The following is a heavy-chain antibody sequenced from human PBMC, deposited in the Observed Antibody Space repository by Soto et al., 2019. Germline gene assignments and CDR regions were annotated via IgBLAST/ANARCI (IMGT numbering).Heavy chain of an antibody. CDR1: GGSINSYY. V-gene: IGHV4-59*01. D-gene: IGHD1-1*01. CDR3: TRTKTGCAFDY. J-gene: IGHJ4*02. CDR2: IYYSGST. Sequence: SETLSLTCTVSGGSINSYYWSWIRQPPGKGLEWIGYIYYSGSTNYKPSLKSRVTISLDRSKNQFSLKLSSVTAADTAVYYCTRTKTGCAFDYWGREPWSPSPQ.